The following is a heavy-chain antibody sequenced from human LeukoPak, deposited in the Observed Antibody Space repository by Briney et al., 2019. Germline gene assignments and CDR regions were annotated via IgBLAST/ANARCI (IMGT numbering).Heavy chain of an antibody. D-gene: IGHD6-13*01. CDR1: GFTFSSYW. CDR3: ARAAAGAYYFDY. J-gene: IGHJ4*02. Sequence: GGSLRLFCAASGFTFSSYWMMWVRQARGKGLEWVANIKQDGSEKYYVDSVKGRFTISRDNAKNSLYLQMNSLRAEDTAVYYCARAAAGAYYFDYWGQGALVTVSS. V-gene: IGHV3-7*01. CDR2: IKQDGSEK.